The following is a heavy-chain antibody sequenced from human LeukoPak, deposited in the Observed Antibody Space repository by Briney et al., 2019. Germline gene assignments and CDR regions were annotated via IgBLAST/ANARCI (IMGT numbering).Heavy chain of an antibody. Sequence: KTGGSLRLSCAASGFTFSSYGMHWVRQAPGQGLEWMGIINPSGGTTSYAQKFQGRVTMTRDTSTSTVYMELSSLRSEDTAVYYCARGGGAAAGRGPFDYWGQGTLVTVSS. J-gene: IGHJ4*02. CDR3: ARGGGAAAGRGPFDY. CDR2: INPSGGTT. CDR1: GFTFSSYG. D-gene: IGHD6-13*01. V-gene: IGHV1-46*01.